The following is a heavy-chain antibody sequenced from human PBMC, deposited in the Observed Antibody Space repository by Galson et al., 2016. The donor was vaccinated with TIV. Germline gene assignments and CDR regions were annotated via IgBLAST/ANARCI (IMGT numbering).Heavy chain of an antibody. CDR2: IKTKIDGGTA. CDR1: GFIFDNAW. V-gene: IGHV3-15*01. CDR3: ATHYGDYWGYYFDY. D-gene: IGHD4-17*01. J-gene: IGHJ4*02. Sequence: SLRLSCAASGFIFDNAWMRWVRQAPGKGLEWVGRIKTKIDGGTADYAAPVTGRFTISRDDSKNTLYLQMNSLKTEDTAIYYCATHYGDYWGYYFDYWGQGTLVTASS.